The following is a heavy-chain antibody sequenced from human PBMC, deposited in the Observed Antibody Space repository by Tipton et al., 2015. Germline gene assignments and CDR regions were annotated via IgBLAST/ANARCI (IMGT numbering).Heavy chain of an antibody. V-gene: IGHV1-18*01. CDR3: TRNLQDPAMALGRGYYYGMDV. CDR1: GYIFTTYA. D-gene: IGHD5-18*01. CDR2: ISTYTGNT. Sequence: QLVQSGAEVKKPGASVQVSCKASGYIFTTYAVSWVRQAPGQGLEWMGWISTYTGNTNYAQKFQGRVTMTTDTSTSTVYMELRSLRSDDTAVYYCTRNLQDPAMALGRGYYYGMDVWGQGTTVTVSS. J-gene: IGHJ6*02.